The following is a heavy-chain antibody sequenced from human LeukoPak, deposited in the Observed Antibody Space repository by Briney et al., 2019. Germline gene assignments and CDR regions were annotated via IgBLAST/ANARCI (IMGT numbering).Heavy chain of an antibody. CDR1: GFIFSAYE. J-gene: IGHJ4*02. CDR3: ARGGAAIMY. V-gene: IGHV3-48*03. D-gene: IGHD6-25*01. Sequence: GGSLRLSCAASGFIFSAYELNWVRQSPGMGLGWISYISTSGSTIYYADSVKGRFTISRDNAKSSLYLQMNSLRVEDTAVYYCARGGAAIMYWGQGALVTVSS. CDR2: ISTSGSTI.